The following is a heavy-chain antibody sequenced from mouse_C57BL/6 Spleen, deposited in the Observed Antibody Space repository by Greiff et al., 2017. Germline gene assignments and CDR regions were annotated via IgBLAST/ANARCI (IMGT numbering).Heavy chain of an antibody. V-gene: IGHV14-1*01. J-gene: IGHJ3*01. CDR3: TLYGYDGFAY. CDR1: GFNFKDYY. D-gene: IGHD2-2*01. CDR2: IDPEDGDT. Sequence: VQLKQSGAELVRPGASVKLSCTASGFNFKDYYMHWVKQRPEQGLEWIGRIDPEDGDTEYAPKFQGKVTITADTSSNTAYLQLSSLTSEDTAVYYCTLYGYDGFAYWGKGTLVTVSA.